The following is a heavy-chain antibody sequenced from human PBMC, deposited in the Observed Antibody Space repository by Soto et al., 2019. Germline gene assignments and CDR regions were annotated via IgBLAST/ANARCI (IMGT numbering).Heavy chain of an antibody. D-gene: IGHD3-3*01. J-gene: IGHJ4*02. CDR2: ISAYNGNT. V-gene: IGHV1-18*01. CDR1: GYTFTSYG. CDR3: ARGPRITIFGVVIPPPNDY. Sequence: QVQLVQSGAEVKKPGASVKVSCKASGYTFTSYGISWVRQAPGQGLEWMGWISAYNGNTNYAQKPQGRVTMTTDTSTSTAYMELRSLRSDDTAVYYCARGPRITIFGVVIPPPNDYWGQGTLVTVSS.